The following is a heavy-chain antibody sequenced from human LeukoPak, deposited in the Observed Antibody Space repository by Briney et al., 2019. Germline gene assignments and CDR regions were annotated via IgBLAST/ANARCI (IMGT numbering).Heavy chain of an antibody. J-gene: IGHJ3*02. CDR3: ARGGRYYESSGYYHDAFDI. Sequence: GGSLRLSCAASGFAVSSNYMSWVRQAPGKGLEWVSVIYSGGGTYYANSVKGRFTISRDNSKNTLCLQMNSLRAEDTAVYYCARGGRYYESSGYYHDAFDIWGQGTMVTVSS. D-gene: IGHD3-22*01. CDR1: GFAVSSNY. CDR2: IYSGGGT. V-gene: IGHV3-53*01.